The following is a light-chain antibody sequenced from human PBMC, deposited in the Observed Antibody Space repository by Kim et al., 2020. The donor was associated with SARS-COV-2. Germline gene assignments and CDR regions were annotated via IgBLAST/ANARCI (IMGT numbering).Light chain of an antibody. J-gene: IGKJ1*01. Sequence: QSASVGDRGTITCRTSQSISNWLAWYQQKPGKAPKLLIYKASNLESGVPSRFSGSGSGTEFTLTISSLQPDDFATYYCQQYSSYSFGQGTKVDIK. CDR1: QSISNW. V-gene: IGKV1-5*03. CDR3: QQYSSYS. CDR2: KAS.